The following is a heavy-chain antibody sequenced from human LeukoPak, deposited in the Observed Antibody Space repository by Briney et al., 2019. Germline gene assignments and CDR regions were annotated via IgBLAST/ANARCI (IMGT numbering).Heavy chain of an antibody. J-gene: IGHJ5*01. CDR1: GFTFSSYS. D-gene: IGHD6-13*01. V-gene: IGHV3-21*01. Sequence: GGSLRLSCAASGFTFSSYSMNWVRQAPGKGLEWVSSISSSSSYIYYADSVKGRFTISRDNAKNSLYLQMNSLRAEDTAVYYCASSSSWYGWFDPWGQGTLVNVSS. CDR3: ASSSSWYGWFDP. CDR2: ISSSSSYI.